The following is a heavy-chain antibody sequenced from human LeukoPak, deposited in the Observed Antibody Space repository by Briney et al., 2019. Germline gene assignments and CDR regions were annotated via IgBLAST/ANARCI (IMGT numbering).Heavy chain of an antibody. CDR2: INHSGST. CDR3: ARIVIAVAGTRDVVDY. J-gene: IGHJ4*02. Sequence: SETLSLTCAVYGGSFSGYYWSWIRQPPGKGLEWIGEINHSGSTNYNPSLKSRVTISVDTSKNQFSLKLSSVTAADTAVYYCARIVIAVAGTRDVVDYWGQGTLVAVSS. CDR1: GGSFSGYY. D-gene: IGHD6-19*01. V-gene: IGHV4-34*01.